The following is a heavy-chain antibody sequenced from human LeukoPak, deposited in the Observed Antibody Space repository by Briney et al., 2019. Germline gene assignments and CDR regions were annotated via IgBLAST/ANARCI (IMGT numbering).Heavy chain of an antibody. CDR3: ARSISSWPAYWFDP. CDR1: GGSISSYY. J-gene: IGHJ5*02. D-gene: IGHD6-13*01. V-gene: IGHV4-4*07. Sequence: SETLSLTCTVSGGSISSYYWSWIWQPAGKGLEWIGRIYTSGSTNYNPSLKSRVTMSVDTSKNQFSLKLSSVTAADTAVYYCARSISSWPAYWFDPWGQGTLVTVSS. CDR2: IYTSGST.